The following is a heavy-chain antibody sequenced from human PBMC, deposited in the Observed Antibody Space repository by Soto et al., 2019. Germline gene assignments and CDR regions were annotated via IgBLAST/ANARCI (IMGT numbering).Heavy chain of an antibody. J-gene: IGHJ5*02. V-gene: IGHV4-38-2*01. D-gene: IGHD2-2*02. CDR2: IYHSGTT. CDR1: GYSISSDFY. CDR3: VSIGRESKSFYSWFDP. Sequence: PSETLSLTCVVSGYSISSDFYWCWIRQPPGKGLEWIGSIYHSGTTYYSPSLTSRLTISVDTSKNQFSLILNSVTAADTAVYYCVSIGRESKSFYSWFDPCGQGSLVTVSS.